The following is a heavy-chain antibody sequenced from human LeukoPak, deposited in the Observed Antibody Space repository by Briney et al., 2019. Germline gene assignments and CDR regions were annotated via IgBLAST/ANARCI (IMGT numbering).Heavy chain of an antibody. D-gene: IGHD1-26*01. V-gene: IGHV4-34*01. Sequence: SETLSLTCAVYGGSFSGYYWSWIRQPPGKGLEWSGEINHSGSTNYNPSLKSRVTISVDTSKNQFSLKLSSVTAADTAVYYCARAGASAYWGQGTLATVSS. CDR1: GGSFSGYY. CDR3: ARAGASAY. J-gene: IGHJ4*02. CDR2: INHSGST.